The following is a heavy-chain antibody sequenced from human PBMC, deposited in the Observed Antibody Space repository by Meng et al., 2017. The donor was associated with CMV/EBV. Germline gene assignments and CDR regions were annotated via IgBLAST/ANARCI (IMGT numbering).Heavy chain of an antibody. Sequence: EVQLVESGGGLVKPGGSLRLSCAASGFTFSSYSMNWVRQAPGKGLEWVSSISSSSSYIYYADSVKGRFTISRDNAKNSLYLQMNSLRAEDTAVYYCARKIYSGYDWAHWFDTWGQGTLVTVAS. V-gene: IGHV3-21*01. J-gene: IGHJ5*02. D-gene: IGHD5-12*01. CDR3: ARKIYSGYDWAHWFDT. CDR2: ISSSSSYI. CDR1: GFTFSSYS.